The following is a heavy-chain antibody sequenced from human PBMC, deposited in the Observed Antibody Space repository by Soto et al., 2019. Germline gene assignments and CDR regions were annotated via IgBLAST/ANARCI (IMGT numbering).Heavy chain of an antibody. D-gene: IGHD6-13*01. Sequence: QVQLQQWGAGLLKPSETLALTCAVYGGSFSGYYWNWIRQPPGKGLEWIGEINHSGSTNYNPSLKSRVTISVDTSKNQFSLKLSSVTAADTAVYYCARVGAGGLIATAVPRGYWGQGTLVTVSS. CDR2: INHSGST. CDR1: GGSFSGYY. J-gene: IGHJ4*02. V-gene: IGHV4-34*01. CDR3: ARVGAGGLIATAVPRGY.